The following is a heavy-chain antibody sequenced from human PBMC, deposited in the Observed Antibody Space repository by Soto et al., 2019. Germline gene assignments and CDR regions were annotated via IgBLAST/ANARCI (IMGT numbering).Heavy chain of an antibody. D-gene: IGHD2-21*02. J-gene: IGHJ4*02. V-gene: IGHV4-39*01. CDR1: GESISSSSYY. CDR2: IYYSGRT. CDR3: ARKRTTVVTQAYFDN. Sequence: PXETLSLTCIVSGESISSSSYYWGWIRQPPGKGLEWIGSIYYSGRTYYNPSFKSRVTISIDTSKNQFSLKLSSVTATDTAVYYCARKRTTVVTQAYFDNWGQGALVTVSS.